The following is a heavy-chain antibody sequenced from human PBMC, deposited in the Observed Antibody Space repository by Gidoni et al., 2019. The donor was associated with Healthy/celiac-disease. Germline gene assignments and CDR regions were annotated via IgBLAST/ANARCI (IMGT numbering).Heavy chain of an antibody. CDR3: AGETGQGY. CDR1: GGSVSSGSYY. Sequence: QVQLQESGPGLVKPSETLSLTCTVSGGSVSSGSYYWSWIRQPPGKGLEWIGYIYYSGSTNYNPSLKSRVTISVDTSKNQFSLKLSSVTAADTAVYYCAGETGQGYWGQGTLVTVSS. J-gene: IGHJ4*02. V-gene: IGHV4-61*01. CDR2: IYYSGST.